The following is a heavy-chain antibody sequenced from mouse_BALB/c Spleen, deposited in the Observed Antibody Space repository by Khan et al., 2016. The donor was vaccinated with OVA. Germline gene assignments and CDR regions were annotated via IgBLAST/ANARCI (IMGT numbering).Heavy chain of an antibody. CDR1: GYTFTSYW. V-gene: IGHV1S132*01. CDR2: IFPGTGTT. Sequence: QVQLQQSGAELVKPGASVKLSCKTSGYTFTSYWIQWVKQRPGQGLGWIGQIFPGTGTTYYNENFKGKATLSVDTSSNTAYMQFSSLTAEDSAVYFGARCYFGNYEFACWGQGTRVTVSP. CDR3: ARCYFGNYEFAC. D-gene: IGHD2-1*01. J-gene: IGHJ3*01.